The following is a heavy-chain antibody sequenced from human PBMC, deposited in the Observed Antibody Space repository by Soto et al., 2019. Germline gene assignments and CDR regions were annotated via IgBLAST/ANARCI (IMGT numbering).Heavy chain of an antibody. J-gene: IGHJ4*02. V-gene: IGHV3-7*04. CDR1: GFPFSKFC. D-gene: IGHD3-9*01. CDR3: MGAGWHSPRIVEY. CDR2: IKQDGSEK. Sequence: DVQLVESGGGLVQPGGSLRLSCAASGFPFSKFCMTWVRQAPGKGLEWVANIKQDGSEKNYVDSVKGRFTISRDNAENSLYLQMNSLRADDTAIYYCMGAGWHSPRIVEYWGQGTLVIVSS.